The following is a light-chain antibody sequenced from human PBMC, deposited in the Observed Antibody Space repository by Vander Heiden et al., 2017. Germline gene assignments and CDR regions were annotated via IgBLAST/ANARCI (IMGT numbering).Light chain of an antibody. CDR3: QQYNNWPPN. J-gene: IGKJ4*01. Sequence: EIVMTQSPATLSVSPGERATLSCRASQSVSSNLAWYQQKPGQAPRLLIYGASTRATGIPARFSGSGSGTEFTLTISSLQSEDFAFYYCQQYNNWPPNFGGGTKVEIK. CDR2: GAS. CDR1: QSVSSN. V-gene: IGKV3-15*01.